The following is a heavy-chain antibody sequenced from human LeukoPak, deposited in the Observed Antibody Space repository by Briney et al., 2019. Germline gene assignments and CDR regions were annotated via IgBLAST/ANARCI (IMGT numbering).Heavy chain of an antibody. CDR1: GFVLSSYE. CDR3: TRNSGWYGIT. J-gene: IGHJ4*02. D-gene: IGHD6-19*01. Sequence: GGSLRLSCTGSGFVLSSYEMTWFRQAPGEGLEWVSSVDYSGDSPHYADSVKGRFTISRDNSKNILYLQLSSLRVEDTAVYYCTRNSGWYGITWGQGTLVAVSS. CDR2: VDYSGDSP. V-gene: IGHV3-23*01.